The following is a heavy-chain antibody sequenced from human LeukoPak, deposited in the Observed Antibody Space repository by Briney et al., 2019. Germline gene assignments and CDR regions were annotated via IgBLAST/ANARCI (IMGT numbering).Heavy chain of an antibody. D-gene: IGHD1-26*01. CDR2: IYHSGSA. CDR1: GGSISSSNW. CDR3: ARVSSGSYYFDY. J-gene: IGHJ4*02. Sequence: SETLSLTCAVSGGSISSSNWWSWVRQPPGKGLEWIGEIYHSGSANYNPSLKSRVTISVDKSKNQFSLKLTSVTAADTAVYYCARVSSGSYYFDYWGQGTLVTVSS. V-gene: IGHV4-4*02.